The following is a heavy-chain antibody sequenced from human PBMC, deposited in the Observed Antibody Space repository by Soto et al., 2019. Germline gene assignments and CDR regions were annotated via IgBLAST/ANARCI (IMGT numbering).Heavy chain of an antibody. D-gene: IGHD3-22*01. Sequence: QVQLVESGGGVVQPGRSLRLSCAASGFTFSSYAMHWVRQAPGKGLEWVAVISYDGSNKYYADSVKGRFTISRDNSKNTLYLPMNGLRAEDTAVYYCARGGYYDSSGLDVWGQGTTVTVSS. J-gene: IGHJ6*02. CDR3: ARGGYYDSSGLDV. CDR1: GFTFSSYA. CDR2: ISYDGSNK. V-gene: IGHV3-30-3*01.